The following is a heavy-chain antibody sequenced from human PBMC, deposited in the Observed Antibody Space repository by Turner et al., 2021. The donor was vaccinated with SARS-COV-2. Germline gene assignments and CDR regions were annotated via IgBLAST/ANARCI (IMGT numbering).Heavy chain of an antibody. J-gene: IGHJ1*01. D-gene: IGHD2-2*01. Sequence: QVQLQQWGAGLLKPSATLSLTCAVYGGSFSGYYWSWIRQPPGKGLEWIGEINHSGSTNYNPSLKSRVTISVDTSKNQFSLKLSSVTAADTAVYHCARAASFCSSTSCFPAEYFQHWGQGTLVTVSS. CDR3: ARAASFCSSTSCFPAEYFQH. CDR2: INHSGST. CDR1: GGSFSGYY. V-gene: IGHV4-34*01.